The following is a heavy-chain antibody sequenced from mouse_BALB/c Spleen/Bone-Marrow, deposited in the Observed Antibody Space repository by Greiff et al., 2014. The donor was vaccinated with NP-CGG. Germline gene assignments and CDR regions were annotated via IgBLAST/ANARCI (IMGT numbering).Heavy chain of an antibody. J-gene: IGHJ2*01. Sequence: DVHLVESGAELVKPGASVKLSCTASGFNIKDTYMHWVKQRPEQGLEWIGRIDPANGNTKYDPKFQGKATITADTSSNTAYLQLSSPTSEDTAVYYCARYYYGSSYFDYWGQGTTLTVSS. CDR1: GFNIKDTY. CDR3: ARYYYGSSYFDY. CDR2: IDPANGNT. V-gene: IGHV14-3*02. D-gene: IGHD1-1*01.